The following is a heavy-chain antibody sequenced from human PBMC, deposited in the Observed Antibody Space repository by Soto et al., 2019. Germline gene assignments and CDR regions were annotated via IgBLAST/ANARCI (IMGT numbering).Heavy chain of an antibody. D-gene: IGHD1-26*01. V-gene: IGHV3-23*01. Sequence: GGSLRLSCEASGFTFSSYAMSWVRQAPGKGLEWVSAISGSGGSTYYADSVKGRFTISRDNSKNTLYLQMNSLRAEDTAVYYCAKDRMHAVGATGYFDYWGQGTLVTVSS. CDR3: AKDRMHAVGATGYFDY. CDR1: GFTFSSYA. CDR2: ISGSGGST. J-gene: IGHJ4*02.